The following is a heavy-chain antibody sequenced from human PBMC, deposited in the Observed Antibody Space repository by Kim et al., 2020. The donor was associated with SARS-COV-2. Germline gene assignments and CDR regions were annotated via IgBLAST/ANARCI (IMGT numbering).Heavy chain of an antibody. CDR3: ARAYLGYYFDY. D-gene: IGHD2-2*02. Sequence: TNYAQKLQGKGTMTTDTSTSTAYMELRSLRSDDTAVYYCARAYLGYYFDYWGQGTLVTVSS. V-gene: IGHV1-18*01. J-gene: IGHJ4*02. CDR2: T.